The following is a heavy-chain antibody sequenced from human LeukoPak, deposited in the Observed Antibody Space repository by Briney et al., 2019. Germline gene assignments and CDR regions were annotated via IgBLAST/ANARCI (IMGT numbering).Heavy chain of an antibody. CDR2: ISWNSGSI. CDR1: AFTFDDYA. D-gene: IGHD3-10*01. Sequence: GGSLRLSCAASAFTFDDYATHWVRQPPGKGLQWVSGISWNSGSIGYADSVKGRFTISRDNAKNSLYLQMNSLRAEDTALYYCAKDIFTMVRGVVDYWGQGTLVTVS. V-gene: IGHV3-9*01. CDR3: AKDIFTMVRGVVDY. J-gene: IGHJ4*02.